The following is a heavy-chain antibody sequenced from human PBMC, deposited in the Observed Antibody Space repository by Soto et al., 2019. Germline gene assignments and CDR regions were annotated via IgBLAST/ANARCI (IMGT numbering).Heavy chain of an antibody. V-gene: IGHV4-34*01. CDR2: INHSGST. CDR1: GGSFSGYY. Sequence: SETLSLTCAVYGGSFSGYYWSWIRQPPGKGLEWIGEINHSGSTNYNPSLKSRVTISVDTSKNQFSLKLSSVTAADTAVYYCARCPDTAMVTTPSHFFYGMDVWGQGTTVTVSS. CDR3: ARCPDTAMVTTPSHFFYGMDV. J-gene: IGHJ6*02. D-gene: IGHD5-18*01.